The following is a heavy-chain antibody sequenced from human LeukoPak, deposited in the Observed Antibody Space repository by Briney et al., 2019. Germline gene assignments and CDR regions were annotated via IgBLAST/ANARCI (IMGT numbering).Heavy chain of an antibody. CDR3: ATRWLHTYYFDY. D-gene: IGHD5-24*01. V-gene: IGHV4-39*01. J-gene: IGHJ4*02. Sequence: SETLSLTCTVSGGSISSSSYYWGWIRQPPGMGREWIGSIYYSGSTYYNPSLKSRVTISVDTSKNQFSLKLSSVTAADTAVYYCATRWLHTYYFDYWGQETLVTVSS. CDR1: GGSISSSSYY. CDR2: IYYSGST.